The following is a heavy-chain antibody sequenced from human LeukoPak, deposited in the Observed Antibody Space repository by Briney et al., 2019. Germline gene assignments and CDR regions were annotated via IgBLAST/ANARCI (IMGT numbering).Heavy chain of an antibody. V-gene: IGHV4-34*01. Sequence: SETLSLTCAVYGGSFSGYYWSWIRQPPGKGLEWIGEINHSGSTNYNPSLKSRVTISVDTSKNQFSLKLSSVTAADTAVYYCARHLMVRGVITAFDYWGQGTLVTVSS. CDR3: ARHLMVRGVITAFDY. D-gene: IGHD3-10*01. J-gene: IGHJ4*02. CDR1: GGSFSGYY. CDR2: INHSGST.